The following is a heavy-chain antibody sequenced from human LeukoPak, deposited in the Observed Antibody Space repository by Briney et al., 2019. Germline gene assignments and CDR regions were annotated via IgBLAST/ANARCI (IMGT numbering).Heavy chain of an antibody. CDR2: IWYDGSNK. Sequence: GTSLRLSCAASGFTFSSYGMHWVRQAPGKGLEWVAVIWYDGSNKYYVDSVKGRFTISRDNSKNTVYLQMNSLRAEDTAVYYCAREGAVLLDYWGQGTLVTVSS. D-gene: IGHD3-10*01. J-gene: IGHJ4*02. CDR3: AREGAVLLDY. CDR1: GFTFSSYG. V-gene: IGHV3-33*01.